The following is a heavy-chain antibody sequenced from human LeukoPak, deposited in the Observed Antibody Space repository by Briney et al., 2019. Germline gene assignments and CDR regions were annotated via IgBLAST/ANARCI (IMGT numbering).Heavy chain of an antibody. Sequence: GESLKISCKGSGYSFTSYWIGWVRQMPGKGLEWMGIIYPGDSDTRYSPSFQGQVTISADKSISTAYLQWSSLKASDTAMYYCARLYSSSKVGYYYYYIDVWGKGTTVTVSS. J-gene: IGHJ6*03. D-gene: IGHD6-6*01. CDR1: GYSFTSYW. CDR2: IYPGDSDT. V-gene: IGHV5-51*01. CDR3: ARLYSSSKVGYYYYYIDV.